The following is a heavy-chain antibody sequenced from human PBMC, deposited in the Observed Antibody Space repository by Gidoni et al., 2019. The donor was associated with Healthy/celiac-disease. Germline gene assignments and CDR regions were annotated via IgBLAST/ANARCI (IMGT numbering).Heavy chain of an antibody. CDR3: AKSSTRGWELLGGDPYYYYYGMDV. CDR1: GFPFSSYA. D-gene: IGHD1-26*01. J-gene: IGHJ6*02. Sequence: EVQLVESGGGLVQPGGSLRLYCAASGFPFSSYAMSWVRQAPGKGLEWVSAISGSGGSTYYADSVKGRFTISRDNSKNTLYLQMNSLRAEDTAVYYCAKSSTRGWELLGGDPYYYYYGMDVWGQGTTVTVSS. V-gene: IGHV3-23*04. CDR2: ISGSGGST.